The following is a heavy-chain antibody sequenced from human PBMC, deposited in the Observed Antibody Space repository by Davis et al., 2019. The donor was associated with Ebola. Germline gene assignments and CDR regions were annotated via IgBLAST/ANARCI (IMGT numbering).Heavy chain of an antibody. CDR2: ISAYNGNT. D-gene: IGHD3-9*01. CDR1: GYTFTSYG. Sequence: AASVKVSCKASGYTFTSYGISWVRQAPGQGLEWMGWISAYNGNTNYAQKLQGRVTMTTDTSTSTAYMELRSLRSDDTAVYYCARGPRLRYFDWLLYYFDYWGQGTLVTVSS. J-gene: IGHJ4*02. V-gene: IGHV1-18*01. CDR3: ARGPRLRYFDWLLYYFDY.